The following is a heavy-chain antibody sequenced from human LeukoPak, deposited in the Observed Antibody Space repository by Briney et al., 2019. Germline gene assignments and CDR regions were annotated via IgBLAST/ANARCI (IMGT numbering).Heavy chain of an antibody. V-gene: IGHV3-7*01. CDR3: ASERYCSSTSCYAAFDI. J-gene: IGHJ3*02. Sequence: GGSLRLSCAASGFTFSSYWMSWVRQAPGKGLEWVANIKQDGSEKYYVDSVKGRFTISRDNAKNSLYLQMNSLRAEDTAVYYCASERYCSSTSCYAAFDIRGQGTMVTVSS. CDR1: GFTFSSYW. CDR2: IKQDGSEK. D-gene: IGHD2-2*01.